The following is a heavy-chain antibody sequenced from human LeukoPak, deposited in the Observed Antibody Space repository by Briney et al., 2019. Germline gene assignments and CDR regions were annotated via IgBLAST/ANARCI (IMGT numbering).Heavy chain of an antibody. D-gene: IGHD6-6*01. J-gene: IGHJ6*03. V-gene: IGHV4-61*09. CDR3: ARVVRGYYYYMDV. CDR1: GGSISSGSYY. CDR2: IYTSGSA. Sequence: SETLSLTCTVSGGSISSGSYYWSWIRQPAGKGLEWIGHIYTSGSANYNPSLKSRVTISVDTSKNQFSLKLSSVTAADTAVYYCARVVRGYYYYMDVWGKGTTVTVSS.